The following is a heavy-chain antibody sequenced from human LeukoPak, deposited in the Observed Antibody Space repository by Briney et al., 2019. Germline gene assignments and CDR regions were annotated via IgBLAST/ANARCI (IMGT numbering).Heavy chain of an antibody. J-gene: IGHJ5*02. V-gene: IGHV4-59*01. Sequence: SETLSLTCTVSGGSISSYYWSWIRQPPGKGLEWIGYIYYSGSTNYNPSLKSRVTISVDTSKNQFSLKLSSVTAADTAVYYCARGAYCGGDCYSTWFDPWGQGTLVTVSS. CDR2: IYYSGST. CDR3: ARGAYCGGDCYSTWFDP. CDR1: GGSISSYY. D-gene: IGHD2-21*02.